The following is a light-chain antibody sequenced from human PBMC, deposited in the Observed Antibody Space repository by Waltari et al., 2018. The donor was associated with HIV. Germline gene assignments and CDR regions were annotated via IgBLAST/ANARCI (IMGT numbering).Light chain of an antibody. CDR3: QQYSNWPRT. CDR2: GES. CDR1: QSVSSN. V-gene: IGKV3-15*01. J-gene: IGKJ1*01. Sequence: EIVMTQSPATLSVSPGERATLSCRASQSVSSNLAWYQHKPGQAPRLFIYGESTRATGIPARFSGSGSGTDFTLTISSLQSEDFAVYYCQQYSNWPRTFGQGTKVEIK.